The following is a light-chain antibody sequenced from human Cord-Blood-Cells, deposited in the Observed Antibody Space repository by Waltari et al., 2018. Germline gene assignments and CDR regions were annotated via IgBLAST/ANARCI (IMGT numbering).Light chain of an antibody. CDR1: SSDVGSYNL. CDR3: CSYAGSSTDV. CDR2: EGS. J-gene: IGLJ1*01. V-gene: IGLV2-23*01. Sequence: SALTQPASVSGSPGQSITISCTGTSSDVGSYNLVSWYQQHPGKAPKLVVYEGSKRPSGVSNRVSGSKSGNTASLTISGLQAEDEADYYCCSYAGSSTDVFGTGTKVTVL.